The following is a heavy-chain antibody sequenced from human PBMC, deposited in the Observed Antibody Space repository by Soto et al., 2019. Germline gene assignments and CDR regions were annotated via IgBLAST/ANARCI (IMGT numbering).Heavy chain of an antibody. J-gene: IGHJ4*02. V-gene: IGHV3-7*04. CDR2: INQDGSEK. D-gene: IGHD1-7*01. Sequence: GGSLRLSCAASGFTFRSYWMSWVRQAPGKGLEWVANINQDGSEKYYVDSVKGRFTISRDHAKNSLYLQVNSLRAEDTAVYYCAMAPGNYAYYFDYWGQGTQVTVSS. CDR1: GFTFRSYW. CDR3: AMAPGNYAYYFDY.